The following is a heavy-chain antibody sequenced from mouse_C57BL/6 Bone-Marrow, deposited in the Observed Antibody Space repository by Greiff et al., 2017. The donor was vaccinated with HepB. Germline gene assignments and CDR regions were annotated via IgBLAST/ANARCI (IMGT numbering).Heavy chain of an antibody. Sequence: QVHVKQSGAELVRPGASVTLSCKASGYTFTDYEMHWVKQTPVHGLEWIGAIDPETGGTAYNQKFKGKAILTADKSSSTAYMELRSLTSEDSAVYYCFYDYDDGDYWGQGTTLTVSS. D-gene: IGHD2-4*01. CDR3: FYDYDDGDY. CDR1: GYTFTDYE. J-gene: IGHJ2*01. CDR2: IDPETGGT. V-gene: IGHV1-15*01.